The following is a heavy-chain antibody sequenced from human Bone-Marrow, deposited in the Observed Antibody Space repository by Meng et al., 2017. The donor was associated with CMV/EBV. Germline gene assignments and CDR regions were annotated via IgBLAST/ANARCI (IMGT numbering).Heavy chain of an antibody. Sequence: ASVKVSCKASGYTFTGYYMHWVRQAPGQGLEWMGWINPNSGGTNYAQKFQGRVTMTRDTSISTAYMELSRLRSEDTAVYYCAREDYGGNPPGRWGQGTLVTVSS. J-gene: IGHJ1*01. D-gene: IGHD4-23*01. V-gene: IGHV1-2*02. CDR3: AREDYGGNPPGR. CDR1: GYTFTGYY. CDR2: INPNSGGT.